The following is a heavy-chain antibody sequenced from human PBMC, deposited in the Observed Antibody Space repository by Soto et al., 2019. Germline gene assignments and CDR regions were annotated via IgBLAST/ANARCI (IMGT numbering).Heavy chain of an antibody. D-gene: IGHD2-8*02. Sequence: HEHLVQSGAEVKRPGASLKVSCKASGYSFTGYYIHWVRQAPGQGPEWMGWINPDSGATNYAQNFQGRVTLTSDTSISTASMDLTSLTSDDTAVYYCARGDYGTGGYPFPYFDYWGQGTLVVVSS. J-gene: IGHJ4*02. CDR3: ARGDYGTGGYPFPYFDY. CDR1: GYSFTGYY. V-gene: IGHV1-2*02. CDR2: INPDSGAT.